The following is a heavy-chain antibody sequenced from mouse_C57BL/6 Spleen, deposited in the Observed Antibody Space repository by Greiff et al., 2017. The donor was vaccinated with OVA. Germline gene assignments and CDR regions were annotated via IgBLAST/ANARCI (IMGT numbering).Heavy chain of an antibody. Sequence: EVMLVESGGGLVQPGGSLKLSCAASGFTFSDYYMYWVRQTPEKRLEWVAYISNGGGSTYYPDTVKGRFTISRDNAKNTLYLQMSRLKSEDTAMYYCARRDISDYAMDYWGQGTSVTVSS. CDR3: ARRDISDYAMDY. CDR1: GFTFSDYY. CDR2: ISNGGGST. J-gene: IGHJ4*01. D-gene: IGHD6-2*01. V-gene: IGHV5-12*01.